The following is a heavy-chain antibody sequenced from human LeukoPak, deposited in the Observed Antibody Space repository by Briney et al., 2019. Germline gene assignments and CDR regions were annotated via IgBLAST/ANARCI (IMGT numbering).Heavy chain of an antibody. V-gene: IGHV3-23*01. J-gene: IGHJ6*02. CDR3: AKVTGSGSYPANYYYDMDV. Sequence: GGSLRLSCAASGFTFSRYAMTWVRQPPGEGLEWVSRICGSGDRTYYEDSVRGRFTLSRDNSKNTLYLQMNNLRAEDTALYYCAKVTGSGSYPANYYYDMDVWGQGTTVTVSS. D-gene: IGHD3-10*01. CDR1: GFTFSRYA. CDR2: ICGSGDRT.